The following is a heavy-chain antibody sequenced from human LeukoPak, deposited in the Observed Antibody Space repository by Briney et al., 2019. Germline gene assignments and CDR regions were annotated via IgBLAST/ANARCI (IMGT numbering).Heavy chain of an antibody. CDR2: IYPGDSDT. CDR1: GYSFNTYW. Sequence: GESLKISCKGSGYSFNTYWIAWVRQMPGKGLEWMGIIYPGDSDTRYSPSFQGQVTISADESISTAYLQWSSLKASDTAMYYCAGQADYNILTGYFKGHLDYWGQGTLVTVSS. V-gene: IGHV5-51*01. D-gene: IGHD3-9*01. J-gene: IGHJ4*02. CDR3: AGQADYNILTGYFKGHLDY.